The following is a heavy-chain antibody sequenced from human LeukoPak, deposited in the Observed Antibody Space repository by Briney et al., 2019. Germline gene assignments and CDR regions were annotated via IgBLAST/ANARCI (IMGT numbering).Heavy chain of an antibody. CDR1: GFTFSSYG. V-gene: IGHV3-30*18. Sequence: GGSLRLSCAASGFTFSSYGMHWVRQAPGKGLEWVAVISYDGSNKDYADSVKGRFTVSRDNSKNTLYLQMNSLRTEETAVYYCAKGGAVNMRVLNWGQGTMVTVSS. D-gene: IGHD3-22*01. CDR3: AKGGAVNMRVLN. J-gene: IGHJ3*01. CDR2: ISYDGSNK.